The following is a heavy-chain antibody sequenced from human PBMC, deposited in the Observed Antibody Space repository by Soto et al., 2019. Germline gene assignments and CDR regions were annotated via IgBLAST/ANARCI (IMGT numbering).Heavy chain of an antibody. J-gene: IGHJ4*02. D-gene: IGHD3-16*01. V-gene: IGHV3-23*01. CDR3: TRERSLVSFLFDY. CDR2: ISGSGRGSRP. CDR1: GFNFSNYA. Sequence: PGGSLRLSCVESGFNFSNYAVAWVRQAPGKGLEWVSSISGSGRGSRPYYADSVQGRFTISRDHSKNIVSLQMDSLRVDDTAVYYCTRERSLVSFLFDYWGPGTLGTVSS.